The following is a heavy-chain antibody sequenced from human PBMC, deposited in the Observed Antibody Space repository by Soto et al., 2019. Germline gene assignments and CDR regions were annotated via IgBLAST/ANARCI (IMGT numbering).Heavy chain of an antibody. D-gene: IGHD2-15*01. Sequence: EVQLLESGGGLVQPGGSLRLSCAASGFTFSDYAMNWVRLAPGKGLEWVSTMSGSGRYTYYADSVKGRFTISRDNSKNTLFLQMHSLRAEDTAVYYCAKGSGDIVMVAATLFDSWGQGTLVTVSS. CDR3: AKGSGDIVMVAATLFDS. CDR1: GFTFSDYA. J-gene: IGHJ4*02. CDR2: MSGSGRYT. V-gene: IGHV3-23*01.